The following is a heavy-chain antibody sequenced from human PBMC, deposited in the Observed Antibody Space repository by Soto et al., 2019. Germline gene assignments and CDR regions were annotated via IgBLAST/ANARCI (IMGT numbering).Heavy chain of an antibody. CDR1: GGTFSSYA. CDR2: IIPIFGTA. D-gene: IGHD3-22*01. J-gene: IGHJ4*02. Sequence: SVKVSCKASGGTFSSYAISWVRQAPGQGLEWMGGIIPIFGTANYAQKFQGRVTITADESTSTAYMELSSLRSEDTAVYYCARENYDSSGYYQPPPPSYFDYWGQGTLVTVS. V-gene: IGHV1-69*13. CDR3: ARENYDSSGYYQPPPPSYFDY.